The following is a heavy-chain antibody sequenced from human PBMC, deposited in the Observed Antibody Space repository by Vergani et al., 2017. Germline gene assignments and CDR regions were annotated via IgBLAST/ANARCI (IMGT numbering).Heavy chain of an antibody. CDR2: IYHSGST. Sequence: QVQLQESGPGLVKPSETLSLTCAVSGYSISSGYYWGWIRQHPGKGLEWIGSIYHSGSTYYNPTLKSRVTISVDKSKNQFSLKLSSVTAADTAVYYCARQGIYDILSGCFDYWGQGTLVTVSS. CDR1: GYSISSGYY. V-gene: IGHV4-38-2*01. J-gene: IGHJ4*02. D-gene: IGHD3-9*01. CDR3: ARQGIYDILSGCFDY.